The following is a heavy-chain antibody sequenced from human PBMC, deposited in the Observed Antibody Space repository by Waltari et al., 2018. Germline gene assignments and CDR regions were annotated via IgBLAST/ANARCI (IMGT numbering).Heavy chain of an antibody. Sequence: VQLVQSGAEVKKPGSSVKVSCKASGGTFSSYAISWVRQAPGQGLEWMGIIYPGDSDTRYSPSFQGQVTISADKSSSTAYLQWSSLKASDTAMYYCARHGYSSSAYYYYYYMDVWGKGTTVTVSS. CDR3: ARHGYSSSAYYYYYYMDV. CDR2: IYPGDSDT. J-gene: IGHJ6*03. CDR1: GGTFSSYA. V-gene: IGHV5-51*01. D-gene: IGHD6-6*01.